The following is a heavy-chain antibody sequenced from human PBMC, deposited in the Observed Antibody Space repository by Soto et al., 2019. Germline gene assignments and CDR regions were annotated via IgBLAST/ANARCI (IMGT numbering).Heavy chain of an antibody. V-gene: IGHV1-2*04. J-gene: IGHJ6*02. CDR1: GYTFTGYY. CDR2: INPNSGGT. Sequence: QVQLVQSGAEVKKPGASVKVSCKASGYTFTGYYMHWVRQAPGQGLEWMGWINPNSGGTNYAQKFQGWVTMTRDTSISTAYMELSRLRSDDTAVYYCARDGDSSSSEDYGMDVWGQGTTVTVSS. CDR3: ARDGDSSSSEDYGMDV. D-gene: IGHD6-6*01.